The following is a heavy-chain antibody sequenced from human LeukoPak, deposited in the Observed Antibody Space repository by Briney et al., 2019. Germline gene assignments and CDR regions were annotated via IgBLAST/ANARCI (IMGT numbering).Heavy chain of an antibody. V-gene: IGHV4-61*02. CDR3: ARDGSRGSFYFDY. D-gene: IGHD3-10*01. CDR2: IYTSGST. J-gene: IGHJ4*02. CDR1: GGSISSGSYY. Sequence: PSETLSLTCTVSGGSISSGSYYWSWIRQPAGKGLEWIGRIYTSGSTNYNPSHKSRVTISVDTSKNQFSLKLSSVNAADTAVYYCARDGSRGSFYFDYWGQGTLVTVSS.